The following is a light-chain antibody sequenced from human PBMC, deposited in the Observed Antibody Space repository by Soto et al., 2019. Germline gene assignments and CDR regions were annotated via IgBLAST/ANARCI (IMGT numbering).Light chain of an antibody. CDR3: QQYQNSPRT. Sequence: ETVLTQSPGTLSLSPGERATVSCRASQSFGGNSLAWYQQRPGQAPRLLIYDTSKRATGIPDRFSGSGSGTDFTLTISRLEPADFAVYYCQQYQNSPRTFGQGTKVEIK. V-gene: IGKV3-20*01. CDR1: QSFGGNS. CDR2: DTS. J-gene: IGKJ1*01.